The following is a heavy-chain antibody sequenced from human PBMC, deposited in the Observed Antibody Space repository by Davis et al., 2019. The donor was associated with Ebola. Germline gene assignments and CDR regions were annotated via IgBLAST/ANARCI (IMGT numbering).Heavy chain of an antibody. CDR3: ATTSGGIELWTYFEY. J-gene: IGHJ4*02. CDR2: INPKNGDT. D-gene: IGHD3-10*01. CDR1: GYTLISYY. V-gene: IGHV1-2*02. Sequence: ASVKVSCKTSGYTLISYYIHWVRQAPGQGLEWMGWINPKNGDTNYAQKFRGRVTVTRDTSVNTAYLQLSSLRPNDTAVYSCATTSGGIELWTYFEYWGQGTLVTVSS.